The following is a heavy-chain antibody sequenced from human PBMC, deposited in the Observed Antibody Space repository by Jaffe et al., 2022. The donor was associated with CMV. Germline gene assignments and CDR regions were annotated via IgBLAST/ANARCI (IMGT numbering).Heavy chain of an antibody. CDR1: GGSISSSSYY. J-gene: IGHJ4*02. CDR3: ARHDWGKQRAKQWLIPRGDY. V-gene: IGHV4-39*01. CDR2: IYYSGST. D-gene: IGHD6-19*01. Sequence: QLQLQESGPGLVKPSETLSLTCTVSGGSISSSSYYWGWIRQPPGKGLEWIGSIYYSGSTYYNPSLKSRVTISVDTSKNQFSLKLSSVTAADTAVYYCARHDWGKQRAKQWLIPRGDYWGQGTLVTVSS.